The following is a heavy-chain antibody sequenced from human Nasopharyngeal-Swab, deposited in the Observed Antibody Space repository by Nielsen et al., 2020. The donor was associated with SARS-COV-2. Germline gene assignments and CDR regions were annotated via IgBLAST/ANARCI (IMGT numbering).Heavy chain of an antibody. J-gene: IGHJ4*02. Sequence: WTRQPREKGLEWVSSFSGNDNSTFYADSVKGRFSISRDNSKNTVFLQMNSLRAGDTATYYCAKDPFYDFWSGYYFDYWGQGTLVTVSS. CDR3: AKDPFYDFWSGYYFDY. D-gene: IGHD3/OR15-3a*01. CDR2: FSGNDNST. V-gene: IGHV3-23*01.